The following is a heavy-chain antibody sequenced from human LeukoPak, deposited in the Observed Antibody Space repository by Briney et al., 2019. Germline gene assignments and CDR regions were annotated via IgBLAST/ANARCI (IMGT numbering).Heavy chain of an antibody. V-gene: IGHV3-23*01. Sequence: TGGSLRLSCAASGFTFSSYGMSWVRQAPGKGLEWVSAISGSGGSTYYADSVKGRFTISRDNSKNTLYLQMNSLRAEDTAVYYCAKTPAAGFLYYFDYWGQGTLVTVSS. CDR2: ISGSGGST. CDR3: AKTPAAGFLYYFDY. D-gene: IGHD6-13*01. CDR1: GFTFSSYG. J-gene: IGHJ4*02.